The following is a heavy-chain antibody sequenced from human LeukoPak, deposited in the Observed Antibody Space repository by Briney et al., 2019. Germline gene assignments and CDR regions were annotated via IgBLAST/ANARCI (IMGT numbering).Heavy chain of an antibody. J-gene: IGHJ4*02. CDR3: VRDRQGIADFLDY. CDR2: IKQDGSEK. CDR1: GFTFSSYW. D-gene: IGHD6-13*01. Sequence: GGSLRLSCAASGFTFSSYWMTWVRQAPGKGLERVANIKQDGSEKYYVDSVKGRFTISRDNAKNSLYLQMNSLRAEDTAVYYCVRDRQGIADFLDYWGQGTLVTVSS. V-gene: IGHV3-7*01.